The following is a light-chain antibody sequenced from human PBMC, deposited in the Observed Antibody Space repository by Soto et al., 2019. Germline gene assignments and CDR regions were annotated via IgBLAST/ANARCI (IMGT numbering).Light chain of an antibody. CDR3: QQYDSSRRT. Sequence: EIVWTQSPGTLALSPGEIATLSCRASQSVNIKYLAWYQQKPGQGPRLLMYGASSRANGIPDSFSGSGSRKDFTLTIGRLEPADFAVYCCQQYDSSRRTFGKGTRWEI. V-gene: IGKV3-20*01. J-gene: IGKJ1*01. CDR2: GAS. CDR1: QSVNIKY.